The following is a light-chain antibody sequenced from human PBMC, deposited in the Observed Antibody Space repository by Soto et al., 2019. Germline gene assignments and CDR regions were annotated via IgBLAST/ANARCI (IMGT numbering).Light chain of an antibody. J-gene: IGKJ1*01. V-gene: IGKV3-20*01. CDR2: GAS. Sequence: EIVLTQSPGTLSLSPGERATLSCETSQTISRNFLAGYQQKPGQAPRLLIYGASNRAGGIPDRFSGSGSGTDFTLTISRLEPEDFAVYYCQQYASSPRTFGQVTKVE. CDR3: QQYASSPRT. CDR1: QTISRNF.